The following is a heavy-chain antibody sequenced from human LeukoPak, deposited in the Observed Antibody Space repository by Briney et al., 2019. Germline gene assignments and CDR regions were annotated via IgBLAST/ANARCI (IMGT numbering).Heavy chain of an antibody. V-gene: IGHV1-18*01. D-gene: IGHD3-3*01. J-gene: IGHJ3*02. Sequence: ASVKVSCKASGYTFTSYGISWVRQAPGPGLEWMGWISAYNGNTNYAPNLQGRVTMTTDKTTSTVYMELRSLRSDDTAVYYCARKDVLRFLEYLGDAFDIWGQGTMVTVSS. CDR2: ISAYNGNT. CDR1: GYTFTSYG. CDR3: ARKDVLRFLEYLGDAFDI.